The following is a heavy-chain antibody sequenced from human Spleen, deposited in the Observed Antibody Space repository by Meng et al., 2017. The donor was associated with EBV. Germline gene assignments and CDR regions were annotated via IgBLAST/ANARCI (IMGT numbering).Heavy chain of an antibody. CDR1: GGSVRSGTYY. CDR2: IYFTGST. V-gene: IGHV4-61*01. Sequence: QGQLQESGPGLGKPSEPLSLTCTVSGGSVRSGTYYWSWIRQPPGKGLEWIGYIYFTGSTKYNPSLKTRVTISVDTSRNQFSLRLTSVTTADTAVYYCARKLYTDSFFDSWGQGTLVTVSS. CDR3: ARKLYTDSFFDS. J-gene: IGHJ4*02. D-gene: IGHD2-2*02.